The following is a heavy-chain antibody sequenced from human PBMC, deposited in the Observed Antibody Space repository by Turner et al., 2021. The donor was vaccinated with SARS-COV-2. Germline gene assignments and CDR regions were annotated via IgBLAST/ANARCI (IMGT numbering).Heavy chain of an antibody. D-gene: IGHD6-19*01. V-gene: IGHV3-30*18. J-gene: IGHJ4*02. CDR2: ISYDGSNK. Sequence: VQLLESGGGLVQPGGSLRLSCAASGFSFSSYAMSWVRQAPGKGLEWVALISYDGSNKYYADSVKGRFTISRDNSKNTLYLQMNSLRAEDTAVYYCAKDLGSGWHWGQGTLVTVSS. CDR1: GFSFSSYA. CDR3: AKDLGSGWH.